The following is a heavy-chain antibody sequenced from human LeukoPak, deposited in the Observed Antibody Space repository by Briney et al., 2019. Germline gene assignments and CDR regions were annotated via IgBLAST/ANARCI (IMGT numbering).Heavy chain of an antibody. CDR1: GFTFSSYA. D-gene: IGHD3-10*01. CDR3: AKVFGGTMVRGAATYFDY. CDR2: ISGSGGST. Sequence: GGSLRLSCAASGFTFSSYAMSWVRQAPGKGLEWVSAISGSGGSTYYADSVKGRFTISRDNSKNTLYLQMNSLRAEDTAVYYCAKVFGGTMVRGAATYFDYWGQGTMVTVSS. J-gene: IGHJ4*03. V-gene: IGHV3-23*01.